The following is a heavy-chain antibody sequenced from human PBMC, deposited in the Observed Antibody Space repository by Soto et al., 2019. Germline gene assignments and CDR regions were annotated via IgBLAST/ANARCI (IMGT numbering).Heavy chain of an antibody. Sequence: ESGGGLVKAGGALRLSCAASGFGFSDYYMSWIRQAPGKGLEWISTISLSGETIYYADSVKGRFTISRDNAKNALYLQKSSLRVDDTAVYFSPSSMAARADYWGQGTLVTISS. CDR3: PSSMAARADY. V-gene: IGHV3-11*01. CDR2: ISLSGETI. J-gene: IGHJ4*02. CDR1: GFGFSDYY. D-gene: IGHD6-13*01.